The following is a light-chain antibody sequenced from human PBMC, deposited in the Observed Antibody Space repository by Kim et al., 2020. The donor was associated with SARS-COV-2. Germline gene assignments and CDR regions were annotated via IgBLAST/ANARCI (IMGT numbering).Light chain of an antibody. J-gene: IGLJ2*01. Sequence: SSELTQDPAVSVALGQTVRITCQGDSLRSYYASWYQQKPGQAPVLVIYGKNNRPSGIPDRFSGSSSGNTASLTITGAQAEDEADYYCNSRDSSGNRVVFS. CDR2: GKN. V-gene: IGLV3-19*01. CDR3: NSRDSSGNRVV. CDR1: SLRSYY.